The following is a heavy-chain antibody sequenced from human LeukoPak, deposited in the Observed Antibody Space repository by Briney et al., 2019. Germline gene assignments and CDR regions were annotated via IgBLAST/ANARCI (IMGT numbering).Heavy chain of an antibody. Sequence: VASVKVSCKASGYTFTGYYMHWVRQAPGQGLEWMGWINPNSGGTNYARKFQGRVTMTRDTSISTAYMELSRLRSDDTAVYYCARTYYYDSSGIDAFDIWGQGTMVTVSS. CDR2: INPNSGGT. J-gene: IGHJ3*02. CDR1: GYTFTGYY. D-gene: IGHD3-22*01. CDR3: ARTYYYDSSGIDAFDI. V-gene: IGHV1-2*02.